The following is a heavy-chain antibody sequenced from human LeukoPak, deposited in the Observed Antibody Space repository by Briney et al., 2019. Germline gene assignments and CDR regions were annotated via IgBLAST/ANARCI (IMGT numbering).Heavy chain of an antibody. V-gene: IGHV3-30*02. CDR2: IWYDGSNT. D-gene: IGHD6-13*01. J-gene: IGHJ4*02. CDR3: AREGFYSSSREGRYYFDY. CDR1: GFTFTSYD. Sequence: QPGGSLRLSCAASGFTFTSYDMHWVRQAPGKGLEWVALIWYDGSNTYYAGSVRGRFTISRDNSKNTLYLQMNSLRAEDTAVYYCAREGFYSSSREGRYYFDYWGQGTLVTVSS.